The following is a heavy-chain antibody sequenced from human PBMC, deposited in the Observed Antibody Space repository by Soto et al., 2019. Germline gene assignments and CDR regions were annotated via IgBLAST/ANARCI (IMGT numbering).Heavy chain of an antibody. J-gene: IGHJ4*02. CDR2: IIPIFGTA. V-gene: IGHV1-69*13. Sequence: SVKVSCKASGGTFSSYAISWVRQAPGQGLEWMGGIIPIFGTANYAQKFQGRVTITADESTSTAYMELSSLRSEDTAVYYCAREPGGYSYGYFDYWGQGTLVTSPQ. CDR1: GGTFSSYA. CDR3: AREPGGYSYGYFDY. D-gene: IGHD5-18*01.